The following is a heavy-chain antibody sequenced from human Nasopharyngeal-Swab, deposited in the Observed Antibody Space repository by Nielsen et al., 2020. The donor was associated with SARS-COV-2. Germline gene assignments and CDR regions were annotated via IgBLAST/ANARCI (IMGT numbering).Heavy chain of an antibody. D-gene: IGHD2-2*01. J-gene: IGHJ5*02. V-gene: IGHV4-39*01. Sequence: WIRQPPGKGLEWIGSIYYSGSTYYNPSLKSRVTISVGTSKNQFSLKLSSVTAADTAVYYCARHDRDIVVVGPWGQGTLVTVSS. CDR2: IYYSGST. CDR3: ARHDRDIVVVGP.